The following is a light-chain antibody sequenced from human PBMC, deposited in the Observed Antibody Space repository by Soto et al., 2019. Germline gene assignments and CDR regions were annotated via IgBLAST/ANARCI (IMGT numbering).Light chain of an antibody. CDR1: QSVSNNY. CDR2: GVS. CDR3: QQYGRSPLT. J-gene: IGKJ4*01. V-gene: IGKV3-20*01. Sequence: DIVLTQSQGTVSLSPGERATLSCRASQSVSNNYLPWYQQKPGQAPRLLIYGVSTRAAGISDRFSGSGSGTDFTLTISRLEPEDFAVYHCQQYGRSPLTFGGGTTVEIK.